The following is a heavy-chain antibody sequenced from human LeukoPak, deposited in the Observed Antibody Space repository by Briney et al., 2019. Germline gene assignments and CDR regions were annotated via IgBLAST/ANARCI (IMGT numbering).Heavy chain of an antibody. CDR1: GGSVSSFY. D-gene: IGHD3-10*01. V-gene: IGHV4-59*08. J-gene: IGHJ4*02. Sequence: PSEPLSLTCSVSGGSVSSFYWSWIRQSPGKGLEWIGYIYSNGGTNYNPSLKSRVTMSVDTSKNQFSLNLNSVTAADTAVYYCARRVSGIYGSRGDFDFWGPGTLVTVSS. CDR3: ARRVSGIYGSRGDFDF. CDR2: IYSNGGT.